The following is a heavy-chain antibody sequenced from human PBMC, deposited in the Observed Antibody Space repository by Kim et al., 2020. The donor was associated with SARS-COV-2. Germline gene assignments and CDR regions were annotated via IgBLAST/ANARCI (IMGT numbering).Heavy chain of an antibody. V-gene: IGHV4-31*03. CDR3: ARSLGSGSFYRGEYFFDY. CDR1: GGSISSGDYY. D-gene: IGHD3-10*01. Sequence: SETLSLTCTVSGGSISSGDYYWAWIRQHPGEGLEWLGYIDYSGSTYYRSSLKSRIIMSVDTSKNQFSLKLNFVTAADTAVYYCARSLGSGSFYRGEYFFDYWGQGTLVTVSS. J-gene: IGHJ4*02. CDR2: IDYSGST.